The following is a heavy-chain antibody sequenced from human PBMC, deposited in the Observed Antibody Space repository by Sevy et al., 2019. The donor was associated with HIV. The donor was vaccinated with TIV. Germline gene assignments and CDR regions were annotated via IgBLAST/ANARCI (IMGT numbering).Heavy chain of an antibody. Sequence: ASVKVSCETSGYTFTYYYIHWVRQAPGQGLEWMGWINPSSGGTQYAQKFQGRVSVTSDTSRRTSYMELRRLRSDDMALYYCASQVDNWFDPWGQGTPVTVSS. CDR3: ASQVDNWFDP. D-gene: IGHD2-15*01. V-gene: IGHV1-2*02. CDR1: GYTFTYYY. J-gene: IGHJ5*02. CDR2: INPSSGGT.